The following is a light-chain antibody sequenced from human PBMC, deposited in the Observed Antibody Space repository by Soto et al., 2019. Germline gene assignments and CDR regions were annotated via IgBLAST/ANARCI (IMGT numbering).Light chain of an antibody. CDR3: QQRSNWPG. CDR2: DAS. Sequence: EIVLTQSPATLSLSPGERATLSCRASQSVSSYLVWYQQKPGQAPRLLIYDASNRATGIPARFSGSGSGTDFTLTISSLEPEDFAVYYCQQRSNWPGFGGGTKVEIK. J-gene: IGKJ4*02. CDR1: QSVSSY. V-gene: IGKV3-11*01.